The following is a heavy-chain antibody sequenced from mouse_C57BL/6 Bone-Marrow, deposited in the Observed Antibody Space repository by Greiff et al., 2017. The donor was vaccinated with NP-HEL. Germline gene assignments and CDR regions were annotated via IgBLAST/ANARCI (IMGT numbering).Heavy chain of an antibody. CDR1: GYTFTDYE. J-gene: IGHJ3*01. CDR3: TRGIYYDYDGFAY. CDR2: IDPETGGT. D-gene: IGHD2-4*01. Sequence: VQLQESRAELVRPGASVTLSCKASGYTFTDYEMHWVKQTPVHGLEWIGAIDPETGGTAYNQKFKGKAILTADKSSSTAYMELRSLTSEDSAVYYCTRGIYYDYDGFAYWGQGTLVTVSA. V-gene: IGHV1-15*01.